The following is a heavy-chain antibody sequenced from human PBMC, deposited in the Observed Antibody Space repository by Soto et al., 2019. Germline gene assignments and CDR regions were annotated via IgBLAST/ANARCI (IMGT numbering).Heavy chain of an antibody. CDR1: GGTFSSYA. Sequence: SVKVSCKASGGTFSSYAISWVRQAPGQGLEWMGGIIPIFGTANYAQKFQGRVTITADESTSTAYMELSSLRSEDTAVYYCARESLTNSGSYSGGFDYWGQGTLVTVSS. CDR2: IIPIFGTA. J-gene: IGHJ4*02. CDR3: ARESLTNSGSYSGGFDY. V-gene: IGHV1-69*13. D-gene: IGHD1-26*01.